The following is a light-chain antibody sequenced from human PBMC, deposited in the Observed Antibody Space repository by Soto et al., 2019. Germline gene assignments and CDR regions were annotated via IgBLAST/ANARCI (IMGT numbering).Light chain of an antibody. J-gene: IGLJ1*01. CDR2: DVI. V-gene: IGLV2-11*01. Sequence: QSALTQPRSVSGSPGQSVSISCTGTSSDFGGSNYVSWYQQHPGQAPKLIIYDVIKRPSGVPDRFSGSKSGNTASLTISGLQAEDEADYFCCSYTGSDTYVFGSGTKLTVL. CDR1: SSDFGGSNY. CDR3: CSYTGSDTYV.